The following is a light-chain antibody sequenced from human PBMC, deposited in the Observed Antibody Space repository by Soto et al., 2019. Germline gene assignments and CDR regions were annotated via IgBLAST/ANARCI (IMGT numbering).Light chain of an antibody. CDR2: RDN. CDR1: SSNIGSNT. Sequence: QSVLTQPPSASGTPGQSITISCSGGSSNIGSNTVNWYQQLPGTAPKLLIYRDNQRPSGVPDRFSGSKSGTSASLAISGLQSEDEAGYYCAAWDDSLSGDVLGTGTKLTVL. CDR3: AAWDDSLSGDV. V-gene: IGLV1-44*01. J-gene: IGLJ1*01.